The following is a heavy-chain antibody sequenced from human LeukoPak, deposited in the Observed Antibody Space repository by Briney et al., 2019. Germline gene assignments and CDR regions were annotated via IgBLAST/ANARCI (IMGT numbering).Heavy chain of an antibody. D-gene: IGHD3-3*01. V-gene: IGHV4-34*01. CDR3: ARSGTYYDFWSGYRAHGKWRFDP. J-gene: IGHJ5*02. Sequence: GSLRLSCAASGFTFSSYAMSWVRQAPGKGLEWIGEINRSGSTNYNPSLKSRVTISVDTSKNQFSLKLSSVTAADTAVYYCARSGTYYDFWSGYRAHGKWRFDPWGQGTLVTVSS. CDR1: GFTFSSYA. CDR2: INRSGST.